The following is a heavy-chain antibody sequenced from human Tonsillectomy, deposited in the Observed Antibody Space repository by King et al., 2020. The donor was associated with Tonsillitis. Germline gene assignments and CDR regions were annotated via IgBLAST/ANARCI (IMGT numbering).Heavy chain of an antibody. CDR3: ARVAESYGYRYFDY. J-gene: IGHJ4*02. CDR1: GGSISSGAYY. D-gene: IGHD3-16*02. CDR2: IHDNAYT. V-gene: IGHV4-31*03. Sequence: VQLQESGPGLVKPSQTLSLTCTVSGGSISSGAYYWSWIRQLPGKGLEWIGYIHDNAYTYYSPSLRIRVIISVDTSKKQFALKLSSVTAADTAVYYCARVAESYGYRYFDYWGQGTLVTVSS.